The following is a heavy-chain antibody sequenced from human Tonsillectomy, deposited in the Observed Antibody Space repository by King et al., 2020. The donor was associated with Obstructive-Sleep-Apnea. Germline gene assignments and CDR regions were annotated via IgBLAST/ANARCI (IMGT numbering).Heavy chain of an antibody. CDR3: AKDKYSGYDSEGFFDL. CDR1: GFTFDDYA. CDR2: ISWNSDSI. Sequence: VQLVESGGGLVQPGRSLRLSCAASGFTFDDYAMHWVRQGPGKGLDWVSGISWNSDSIDYADSVKGRFTISRDNATNSLYLQMNSLRPEDTALYDCAKDKYSGYDSEGFFDLWGRGTLVTVPS. D-gene: IGHD5-12*01. J-gene: IGHJ2*01. V-gene: IGHV3-9*01.